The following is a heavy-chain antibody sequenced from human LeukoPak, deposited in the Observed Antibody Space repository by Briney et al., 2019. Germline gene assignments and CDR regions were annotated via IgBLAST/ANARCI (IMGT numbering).Heavy chain of an antibody. CDR2: IKQDGSEK. J-gene: IGHJ4*02. D-gene: IGHD3-3*01. CDR3: ARDLGYYDFWSGYYRGPYYFDY. CDR1: GFTFSSYW. V-gene: IGHV3-7*01. Sequence: PGGSLRLSCAASGFTFSSYWMSWVRQAPGKGLEWVANIKQDGSEKYYVDSVKGRLTISRDNAKNSLYLQMNSLRAEDTAVYYCARDLGYYDFWSGYYRGPYYFDYWGQGTLVTVSS.